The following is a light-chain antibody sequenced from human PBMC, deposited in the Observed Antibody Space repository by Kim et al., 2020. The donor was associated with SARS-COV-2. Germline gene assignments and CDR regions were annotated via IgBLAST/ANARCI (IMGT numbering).Light chain of an antibody. CDR1: QSVSDY. J-gene: IGKJ4*01. CDR3: QQRSNWPPLT. V-gene: IGKV3-11*01. Sequence: EIVLTQSPATLSLSPGERATLSCRASQSVSDYLACYQQKPGQAPRLLVYGASNRTTGIPARFSGSGSGTDFTLTISSLEPEDFAVYYCQQRSNWPPLTFGGGTKVDIK. CDR2: GAS.